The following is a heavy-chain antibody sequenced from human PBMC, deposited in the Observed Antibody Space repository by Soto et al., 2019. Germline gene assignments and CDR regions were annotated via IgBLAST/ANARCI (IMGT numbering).Heavy chain of an antibody. CDR1: GGSISSYY. CDR2: IYYSGST. V-gene: IGHV4-59*01. D-gene: IGHD6-6*01. J-gene: IGHJ5*02. CDR3: ARDLWYSSSENWFVP. Sequence: SETLSLTCTVSGGSISSYYWSWIRQPPGKGLEWIGYIYYSGSTNYNPSLKSRVTISVDTSKNQFSLKLSSVTAADTAVYYCARDLWYSSSENWFVPWGQGTLVTVSS.